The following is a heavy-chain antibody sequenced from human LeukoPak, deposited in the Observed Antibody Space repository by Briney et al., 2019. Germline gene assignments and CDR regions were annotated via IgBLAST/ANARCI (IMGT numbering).Heavy chain of an antibody. CDR2: IYHSGST. Sequence: SETLSLTCTVSGGSISSGGYYWSWIRQPPGKGLEWIGYIYHSGSTYYNPSLKSRVTISVDTSKNQFSLKLSSVTAADTAVYYCARGYTVTAIPSDYWGQGTLVTVSS. CDR1: GGSISSGGYY. D-gene: IGHD2-21*02. V-gene: IGHV4-30-2*01. J-gene: IGHJ4*02. CDR3: ARGYTVTAIPSDY.